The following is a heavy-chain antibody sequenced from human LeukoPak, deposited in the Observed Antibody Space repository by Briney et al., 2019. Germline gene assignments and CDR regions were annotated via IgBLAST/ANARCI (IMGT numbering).Heavy chain of an antibody. V-gene: IGHV4-59*01. CDR1: GGSISYYY. CDR3: ARVDKHCSGEICYSGWFDP. Sequence: PSETLSLTCTVSGGSISYYYWSWIRQPPGKGLEWIGYIYYTGSTHYNPSLKSRVTISVDTSTNQFSLRLNSVTAADTAVYFCARVDKHCSGEICYSGWFDPWGQGTLVTVSS. D-gene: IGHD2-15*01. CDR2: IYYTGST. J-gene: IGHJ5*02.